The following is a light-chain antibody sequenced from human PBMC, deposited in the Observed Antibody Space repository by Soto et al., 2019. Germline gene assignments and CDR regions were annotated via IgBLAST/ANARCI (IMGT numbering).Light chain of an antibody. CDR3: SSYTRSSTYV. Sequence: SALPQPASVSGSHGQTFTISCTGTSSDVGGYNYVSWYRQHPGRAPKLMIYDVSNRPSGVSNRFSGSKSGNTASLTIFGLQAEDEADYYCSSYTRSSTYVSGTGTKFTVL. J-gene: IGLJ1*01. CDR2: DVS. CDR1: SSDVGGYNY. V-gene: IGLV2-14*01.